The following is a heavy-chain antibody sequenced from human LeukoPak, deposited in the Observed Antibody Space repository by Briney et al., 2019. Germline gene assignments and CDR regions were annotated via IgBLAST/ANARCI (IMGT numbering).Heavy chain of an antibody. CDR2: IYYSGST. V-gene: IGHV4-59*01. D-gene: IGHD5-24*01. CDR1: GGSISSYY. CDR3: ARTPRNGYNYYFDY. Sequence: PSETLSLTCTVSGGSISSYYWSWIRQPPGKGLEWIGYIYYSGSTNYNPSLKSRVTISVDTSKNQFSLKLSSVTVVDTAVYYCARTPRNGYNYYFDYWGQGTLVTVSS. J-gene: IGHJ4*02.